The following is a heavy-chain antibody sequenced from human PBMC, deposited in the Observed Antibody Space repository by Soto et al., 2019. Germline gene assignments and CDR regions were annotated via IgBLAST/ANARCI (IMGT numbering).Heavy chain of an antibody. Sequence: QVQLVQSGAEVKKPGASVKVSCKASGYTFTSYAMHWVRQAPGQRLEWMGWINAGNGNTKYSQKFQGRVTITRDTSASTAYMELSSLRSEDTAVYYCARRTTANSRTSYFYYVMDVWGQGTTVTVSS. V-gene: IGHV1-3*01. J-gene: IGHJ6*02. D-gene: IGHD4-17*01. CDR2: INAGNGNT. CDR1: GYTFTSYA. CDR3: ARRTTANSRTSYFYYVMDV.